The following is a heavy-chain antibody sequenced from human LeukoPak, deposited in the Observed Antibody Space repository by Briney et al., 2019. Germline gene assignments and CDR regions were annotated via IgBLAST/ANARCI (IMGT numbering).Heavy chain of an antibody. J-gene: IGHJ4*02. CDR2: MNPNGGNT. D-gene: IGHD5-18*01. CDR3: ARVKNRVGWNSYGWTKPFDY. V-gene: IGHV1-8*01. CDR1: GYTFTSYD. Sequence: GASVKVSCKASGYTFTSYDINWVRQATGQGLEWMGWMNPNGGNTGYAQKFQGRVTMTRNTSISTAYMELSSLRSEDTAVYYCARVKNRVGWNSYGWTKPFDYWGQGTLVTVSS.